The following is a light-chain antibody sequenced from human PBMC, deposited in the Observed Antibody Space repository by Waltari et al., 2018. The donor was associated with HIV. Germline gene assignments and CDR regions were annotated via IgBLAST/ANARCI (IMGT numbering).Light chain of an antibody. V-gene: IGKV3-15*01. Sequence: EIVMTQSPATLSVSPGDRAPLSCRASQSVSSNLAWYQQKPGQAPRLLIYGASTRATGIPARFSGSGSGTEFTLTISSLQSEDFAVYYCQQYNNWPPPLTFGGGTKVEIK. J-gene: IGKJ4*01. CDR2: GAS. CDR1: QSVSSN. CDR3: QQYNNWPPPLT.